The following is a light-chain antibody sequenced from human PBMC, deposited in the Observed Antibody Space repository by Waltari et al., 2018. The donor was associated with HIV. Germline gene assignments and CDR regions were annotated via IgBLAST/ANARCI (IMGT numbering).Light chain of an antibody. CDR3: QQYVTSLT. J-gene: IGKJ4*01. V-gene: IGKV3-20*01. CDR1: QSIVSRY. Sequence: EIVLTQSPGTLSLSPGERATLSCRASQSIVSRYLAWYQQRPGQPPRLVIYGASSRATGVPDRFSGSGSGTDFNLTISRLEPEDFAVYHCQQYVTSLTFGGGTKVEIK. CDR2: GAS.